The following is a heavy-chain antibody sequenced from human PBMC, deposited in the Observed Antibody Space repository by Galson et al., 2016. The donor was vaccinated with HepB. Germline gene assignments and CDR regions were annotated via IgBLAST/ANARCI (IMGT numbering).Heavy chain of an antibody. V-gene: IGHV3-11*01. Sequence: SLRLSCAVSGFSLSDFYVNWLRQSPGKGLEWVAYIGASGSFIYYADSVKGRFTVAKDNAKSSLDLHMDSLKVEDTAVYYCARGLEGALDASGRWGNGTTVTVSS. CDR2: IGASGSFI. CDR3: ARGLEGALDASGR. D-gene: IGHD3-10*01. CDR1: GFSLSDFY. J-gene: IGHJ6*04.